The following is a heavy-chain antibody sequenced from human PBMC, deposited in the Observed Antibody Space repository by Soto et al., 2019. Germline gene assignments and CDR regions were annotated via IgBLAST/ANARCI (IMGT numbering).Heavy chain of an antibody. CDR1: VGSFSGYY. Sequence: SETLSLTCAVYVGSFSGYYWSWIRQPPGKGLEWIGEINHSGSSNYNPSLKSRVTISVDTSKNQFSLKLSSVTAAVTAVYYCASSIAAAGAPFFDYWGQGTLVTVSS. CDR3: ASSIAAAGAPFFDY. J-gene: IGHJ4*02. CDR2: INHSGSS. D-gene: IGHD6-13*01. V-gene: IGHV4-34*01.